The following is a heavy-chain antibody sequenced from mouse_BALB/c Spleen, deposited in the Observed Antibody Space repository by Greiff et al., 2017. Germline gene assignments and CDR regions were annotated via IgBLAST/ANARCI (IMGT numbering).Heavy chain of an antibody. CDR1: GFTFSSYA. Sequence: EVKLMESGGGLVKPGGSLKLSCAASGFTFSSYAMSWVRQSPEKRLEWVAEISSGGSYTYYPDTVTGRFTISRDNAKNTLYLEMSSLRSEDTAMYYCARRYDVGYYAMDYWGQGTSVTVSS. CDR3: ARRYDVGYYAMDY. D-gene: IGHD2-14*01. CDR2: ISSGGSYT. V-gene: IGHV5-9-4*01. J-gene: IGHJ4*01.